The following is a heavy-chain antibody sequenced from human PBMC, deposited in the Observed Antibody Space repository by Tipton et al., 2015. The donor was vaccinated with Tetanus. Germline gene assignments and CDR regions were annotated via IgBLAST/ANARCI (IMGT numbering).Heavy chain of an antibody. J-gene: IGHJ6*02. Sequence: SLRLSCQGSGFNFGDFNMNWIRQTPGKGLQWVSSISGHSTYIYYADSVKGRFTISRDNAKNSLYLLMDSLRAEDTAVYYCARDQIVEQATRDHDYGVDVWGQGTTVTVSS. V-gene: IGHV3-21*01. D-gene: IGHD3-22*01. CDR2: ISGHSTYI. CDR1: GFNFGDFN. CDR3: ARDQIVEQATRDHDYGVDV.